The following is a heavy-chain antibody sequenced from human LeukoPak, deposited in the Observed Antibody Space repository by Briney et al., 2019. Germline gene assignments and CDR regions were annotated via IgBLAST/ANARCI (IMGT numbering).Heavy chain of an antibody. Sequence: GGSLRLSCAASGFNVSSNYMNWVRQAPGKGPEWVSVIYSGGSTYYADSVKGRFTISRDNSKNTLYLQMNSLRAEDTAVYYCARDRHSYGRLGMDVWGQGTTVTVSS. J-gene: IGHJ6*02. CDR1: GFNVSSNY. D-gene: IGHD5-18*01. V-gene: IGHV3-53*01. CDR2: IYSGGST. CDR3: ARDRHSYGRLGMDV.